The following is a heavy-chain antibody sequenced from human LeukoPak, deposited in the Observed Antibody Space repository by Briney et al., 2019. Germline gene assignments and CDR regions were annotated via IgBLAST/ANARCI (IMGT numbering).Heavy chain of an antibody. CDR1: GGSISSSSYY. D-gene: IGHD6-13*01. CDR3: ARVAGQQLVRWFYP. V-gene: IGHV4-39*07. Sequence: SETLSLTCTVSGGSISSSSYYWGWIRQPPGKGLEWIGSIYYSGSTYYNPSLKSRVTISVDTSKNQFSLKLSSVTAADTAVYYCARVAGQQLVRWFYPWGQGTLVTVSS. CDR2: IYYSGST. J-gene: IGHJ5*02.